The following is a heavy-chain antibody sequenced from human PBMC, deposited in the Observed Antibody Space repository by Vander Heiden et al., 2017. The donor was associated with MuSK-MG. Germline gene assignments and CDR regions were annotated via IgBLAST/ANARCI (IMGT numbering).Heavy chain of an antibody. CDR3: ARVFYGDNYFDY. J-gene: IGHJ4*02. Sequence: VQLQESGPGLVKPSETLSLTCTVSGGSITNYYWSWIRQPPGKGLEWIGYIYYSGSTNYNPSLKSRVTISLDTSKNQFSLKVTSVTAADTAVYYCARVFYGDNYFDYWGQGILVTVSS. D-gene: IGHD4-17*01. CDR2: IYYSGST. CDR1: GGSITNYY. V-gene: IGHV4-59*01.